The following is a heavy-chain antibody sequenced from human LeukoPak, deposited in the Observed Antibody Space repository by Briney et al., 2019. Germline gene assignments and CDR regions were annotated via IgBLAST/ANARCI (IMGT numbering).Heavy chain of an antibody. V-gene: IGHV1-18*01. CDR2: ISAYNGNT. CDR3: ARDARGIPSDY. D-gene: IGHD2-15*01. J-gene: IGHJ4*02. CDR1: GYTFTSYG. Sequence: GASVKVSCKASGYTFTSYGISWVRQAPGQGLEWMGWISAYNGNTNYAQKLQGRVTMTTDTSTSTAYVELRSLRSDDTAVYYCARDARGIPSDYWGQGTLVTVSS.